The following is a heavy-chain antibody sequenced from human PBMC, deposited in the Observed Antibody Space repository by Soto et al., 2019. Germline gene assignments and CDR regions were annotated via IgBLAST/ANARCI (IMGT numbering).Heavy chain of an antibody. D-gene: IGHD6-13*01. J-gene: IGHJ6*02. CDR2: IRSKTDGGTT. CDR1: GFTFSNAW. V-gene: IGHV3-15*07. CDR3: TTGVGAAPRDYYYGMDA. Sequence: PGGSLRLSCAASGFTFSNAWMNWVRQAPGKGLEWVGRIRSKTDGGTTDYAAPVKGRFTISRDDSKNTLYLQMNSLKTEDTAVYYCTTGVGAAPRDYYYGMDAWGQGTTVTVSS.